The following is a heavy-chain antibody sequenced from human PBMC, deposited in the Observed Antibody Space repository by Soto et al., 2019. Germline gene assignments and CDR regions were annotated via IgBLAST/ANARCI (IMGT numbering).Heavy chain of an antibody. Sequence: ASVKVSCKASGYTFTSYGISWVRQAPGQGLERMGWISAYNGNTNYAQKLQGRVTMTTDTSTSTAYMELRSRRSDDTAVYYCAIDRLRGSGYQWFDPWGHATLVTVSS. CDR2: ISAYNGNT. V-gene: IGHV1-18*01. CDR1: GYTFTSYG. D-gene: IGHD2-15*01. CDR3: AIDRLRGSGYQWFDP. J-gene: IGHJ5*02.